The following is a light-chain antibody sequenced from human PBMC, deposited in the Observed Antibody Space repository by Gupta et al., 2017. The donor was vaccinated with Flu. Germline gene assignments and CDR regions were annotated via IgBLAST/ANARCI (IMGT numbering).Light chain of an antibody. Sequence: PSFLSASVGDRVTITCRASQSISSYLAWYQQKSGKAPKFLIYAASTLQSGVPSRFSGSGSGTEFTLTISSLQPEDFATYYCQQLNSYPRTFGQGTKVEIK. V-gene: IGKV1-9*01. CDR2: AAS. CDR3: QQLNSYPRT. CDR1: QSISSY. J-gene: IGKJ1*01.